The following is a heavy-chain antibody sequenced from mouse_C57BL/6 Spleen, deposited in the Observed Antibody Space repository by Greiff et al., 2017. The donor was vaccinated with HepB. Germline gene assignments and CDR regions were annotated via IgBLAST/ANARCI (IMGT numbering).Heavy chain of an antibody. CDR1: GYTFTSYW. D-gene: IGHD1-1*01. Sequence: QVQLQQPGTELVKPGASVKLSCKASGYTFTSYWMHWVKQRPGQGLEWIGNINPSNGGTNYNEKFKSKATLTVDKSSSTAYMQLSSLTSADSAVYYCARGDYGSGYGCYFDYWGQGTTLTVSS. CDR3: ARGDYGSGYGCYFDY. J-gene: IGHJ2*01. CDR2: INPSNGGT. V-gene: IGHV1-53*01.